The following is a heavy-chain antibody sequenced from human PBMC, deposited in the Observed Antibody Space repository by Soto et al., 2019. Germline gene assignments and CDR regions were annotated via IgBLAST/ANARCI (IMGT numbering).Heavy chain of an antibody. V-gene: IGHV1-69*13. D-gene: IGHD1-20*01. CDR2: IIPIFGTA. Sequence: ASVKVSCKASGGTFSSYAISWVRQAPGQGLEWMGGIIPIFGTANYAQKFQGRVTITADESTSTAYMELSSLRSEDTAVYYCASNFGYNWNYFDYWGQGTLVTVSS. J-gene: IGHJ4*02. CDR1: GGTFSSYA. CDR3: ASNFGYNWNYFDY.